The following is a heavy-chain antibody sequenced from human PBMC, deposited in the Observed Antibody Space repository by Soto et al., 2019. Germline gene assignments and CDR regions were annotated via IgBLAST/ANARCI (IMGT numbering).Heavy chain of an antibody. D-gene: IGHD2-15*01. CDR2: IYPGDSDT. J-gene: IGHJ5*02. Sequence: GESLKISCKGSGYSFTSYWIGWVRQMPGKGLEWMGIIYPGDSDTRYSPSFQGQVTISADKSISTAYLQWSSLKASDTAMYYCARRYCSGGSCYSNWFDPWGQGTLVTVSS. CDR1: GYSFTSYW. CDR3: ARRYCSGGSCYSNWFDP. V-gene: IGHV5-51*01.